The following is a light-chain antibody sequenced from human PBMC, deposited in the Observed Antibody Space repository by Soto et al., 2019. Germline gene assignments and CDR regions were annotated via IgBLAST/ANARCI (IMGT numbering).Light chain of an antibody. CDR2: GAS. V-gene: IGKV3-15*01. Sequence: EIVMTQSPATLSVSPGERATLSCRASQSVSSNLAWYQHKPGQAPRLLIYGASTRATGIPARLSGGGSGTEFTLTLSSLQSEDFAVYYCQQYNNWPPSFTFGPGTKVDIK. CDR3: QQYNNWPPSFT. J-gene: IGKJ3*01. CDR1: QSVSSN.